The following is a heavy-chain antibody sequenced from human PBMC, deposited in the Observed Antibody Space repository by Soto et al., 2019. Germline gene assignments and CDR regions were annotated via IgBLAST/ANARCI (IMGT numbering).Heavy chain of an antibody. CDR2: IYWDDDK. Sequence: QITLKESGPTLVKPTQTLTLTCTFSGFSLSTSGVGVGWIRQPPGQALEWRALIYWDDDKHYSPSLKSSLTITKDTSKNQVVLTMTNMDPVDTATYYCAHTAHEGSSGYPTNFDYWGQGTLVTVSS. CDR3: AHTAHEGSSGYPTNFDY. V-gene: IGHV2-5*02. J-gene: IGHJ4*02. D-gene: IGHD6-13*01. CDR1: GFSLSTSGVG.